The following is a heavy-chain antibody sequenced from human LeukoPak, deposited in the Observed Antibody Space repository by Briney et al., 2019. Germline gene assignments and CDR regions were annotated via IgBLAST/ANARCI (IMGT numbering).Heavy chain of an antibody. CDR2: IGSNGDST. D-gene: IGHD1-7*01. CDR1: GFTFSNFP. Sequence: GGSLRLSCSASGFTFSNFPVHWVRQAPGKGPEYVTGIGSNGDSTYYADSVKGRFTISRDNSKNMLYLQMSSLRPDDTALYYCVKGKFNWNYDAFDIWGQGTMVTVSS. J-gene: IGHJ3*02. CDR3: VKGKFNWNYDAFDI. V-gene: IGHV3-64D*09.